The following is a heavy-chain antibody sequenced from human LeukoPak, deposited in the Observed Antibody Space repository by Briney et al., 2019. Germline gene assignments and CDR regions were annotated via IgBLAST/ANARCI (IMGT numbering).Heavy chain of an antibody. Sequence: GSLRLSCAASGITFSSYAMHWVRQAPGKGLEWVAVISYDGSNKYYADSVKGRFTISRDNSKSTLYLQMNSLRIEDTAVYYCARLNDYGDYSSYYYYGMDVWGQGTTVTVSS. J-gene: IGHJ6*02. CDR3: ARLNDYGDYSSYYYYGMDV. D-gene: IGHD4-17*01. V-gene: IGHV3-30-3*01. CDR2: ISYDGSNK. CDR1: GITFSSYA.